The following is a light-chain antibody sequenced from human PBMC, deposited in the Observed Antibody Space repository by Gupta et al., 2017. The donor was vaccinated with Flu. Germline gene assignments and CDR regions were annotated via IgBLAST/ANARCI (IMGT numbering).Light chain of an antibody. CDR2: EGS. J-gene: IGLJ3*02. Sequence: QSALTQPASVSGSPGQSITISCTGTSSDVGNYNLVSWFQQRSGTAPKLMIYEGSVRPSGVSNRFSGSKSGNTASLTISGLQADDEADYYCCSYAGGSWVFGGGTKLTVL. V-gene: IGLV2-23*01. CDR1: SSDVGNYNL. CDR3: CSYAGGSWV.